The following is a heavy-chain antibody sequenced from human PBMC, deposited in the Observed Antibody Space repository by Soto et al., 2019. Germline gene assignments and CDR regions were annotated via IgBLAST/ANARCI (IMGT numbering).Heavy chain of an antibody. CDR2: INLDGSEK. CDR1: GFTFRSYW. Sequence: EGQLVESGGGLVQPGGSLRLSCQVSGFTFRSYWMTWVRRAPGKGLEWVANINLDGSEKYYVDAVKGRFTISRDNAKNSLHRDLRDLRANDAAVYYCARGAMAGKEVRGDWGQGSLVTVSS. J-gene: IGHJ1*01. CDR3: ARGAMAGKEVRGD. D-gene: IGHD5-18*01. V-gene: IGHV3-7*04.